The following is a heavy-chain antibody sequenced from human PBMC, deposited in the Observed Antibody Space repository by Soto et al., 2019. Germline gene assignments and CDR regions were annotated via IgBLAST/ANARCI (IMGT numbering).Heavy chain of an antibody. CDR1: GCSVSSNSYS. V-gene: IGHV4-39*01. CDR2: IYSSENT. Sequence: SETLSLTCTVSGCSVSSNSYSWGWIRQSPGKGLEWIGTIYSSENTYYNPSLLSRVTISVDTSKNEFSLRLSSVTAADTAVYYCARLNGYCVSTNCHGYYGMDVWGQGTTVTVS. J-gene: IGHJ6*02. CDR3: ARLNGYCVSTNCHGYYGMDV. D-gene: IGHD2-2*03.